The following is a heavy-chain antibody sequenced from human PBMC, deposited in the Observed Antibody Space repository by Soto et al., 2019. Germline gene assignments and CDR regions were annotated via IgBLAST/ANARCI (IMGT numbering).Heavy chain of an antibody. CDR2: ISSSSSYI. Sequence: GSLRLSCAASGFTFSSYSMNWVRQAPGKGLEWVSSISSSSSYIYYADSVKGRFTISRDNAKNSLYLQMNSLRAEDTAVYYCARDTRNTYYYDSSGPTAYYGMDVCGQGTTVTLS. CDR3: ARDTRNTYYYDSSGPTAYYGMDV. J-gene: IGHJ6*02. V-gene: IGHV3-21*01. CDR1: GFTFSSYS. D-gene: IGHD3-22*01.